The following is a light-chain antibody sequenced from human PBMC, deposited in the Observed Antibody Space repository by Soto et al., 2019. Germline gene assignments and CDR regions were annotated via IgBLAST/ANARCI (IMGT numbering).Light chain of an antibody. V-gene: IGKV3-11*01. CDR2: DAS. J-gene: IGKJ4*01. CDR3: QQRSNWPPALS. CDR1: QSVRTF. Sequence: EIVLTQSPATLSLSPGESATLSCKASQSVRTFLAWYQQKPGQTPRLLIYDASKRATGIPARFSGSGSGTDFTLTISSLELEDVAVYYCQQRSNWPPALSFGGGTTVEI.